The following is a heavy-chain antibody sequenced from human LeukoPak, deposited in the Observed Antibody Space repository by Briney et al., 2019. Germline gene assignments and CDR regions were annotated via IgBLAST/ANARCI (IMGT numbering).Heavy chain of an antibody. D-gene: IGHD2-15*01. V-gene: IGHV3-7*01. CDR1: GFTFSSYW. Sequence: GGSLRLSCAASGFTFSSYWMSWVRQAPGKGLEWVANIKQDGSEKYYVAAVKGRFTISRDNAKNSLYLQMNSLRAEDTAVYYCARGSATAGLDYWGQGTLVTVSS. CDR2: IKQDGSEK. J-gene: IGHJ4*02. CDR3: ARGSATAGLDY.